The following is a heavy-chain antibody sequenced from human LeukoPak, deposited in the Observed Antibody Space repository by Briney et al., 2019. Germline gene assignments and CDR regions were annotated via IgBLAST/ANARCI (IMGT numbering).Heavy chain of an antibody. D-gene: IGHD3-9*01. Sequence: GSLRLSWAASGITFSDFRNNWGRQAPGRGVGGVANINEEGSEKDYVDSVKGRFTISRDNAKKTLHLQMNSVRAEDTAVYYCASSHGYFDPFAGWGQGTLVTVSS. CDR3: ASSHGYFDPFAG. V-gene: IGHV3-7*02. CDR2: INEEGSEK. CDR1: GITFSDFR. J-gene: IGHJ4*01.